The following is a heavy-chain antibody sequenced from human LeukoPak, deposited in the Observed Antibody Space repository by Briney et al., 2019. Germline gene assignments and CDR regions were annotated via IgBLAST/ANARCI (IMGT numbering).Heavy chain of an antibody. CDR2: ISAYNGNT. V-gene: IGHV1-18*01. CDR1: GYTFTSYG. J-gene: IGHJ6*02. CDR3: ASSLRGGTYYYYYGMDV. D-gene: IGHD3-10*01. Sequence: ASVKVSCKASGYTFTSYGISWVRQAPGQGLEWMGWISAYNGNTNYAQKLQGRVTMTTDTSTSTAYMELRSLRSDDTAVYYCASSLRGGTYYYYYGMDVWGQGTTVTVSS.